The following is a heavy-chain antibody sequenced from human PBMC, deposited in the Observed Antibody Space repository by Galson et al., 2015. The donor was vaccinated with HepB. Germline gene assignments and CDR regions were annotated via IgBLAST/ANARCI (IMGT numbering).Heavy chain of an antibody. CDR3: AREYIVVVPAATYYYMDV. CDR1: GFTVSSNY. Sequence: SLRLSCATSGFTVSSNYSSWVRQAPGKGLEWVSVIYSGGSTYYADSVKGRFTISRDNSKNTLYLQMNSLRAEDTAVYYCAREYIVVVPAATYYYMDVWGKGTTVTVSS. CDR2: IYSGGST. D-gene: IGHD2-2*01. V-gene: IGHV3-66*01. J-gene: IGHJ6*03.